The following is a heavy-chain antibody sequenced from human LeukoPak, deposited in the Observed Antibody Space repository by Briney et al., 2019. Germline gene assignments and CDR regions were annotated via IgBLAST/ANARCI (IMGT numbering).Heavy chain of an antibody. D-gene: IGHD3-22*01. CDR2: IYYSGST. J-gene: IGHJ3*02. V-gene: IGHV4-31*03. CDR1: GGSISSGGYY. CDR3: ASGFYYYDSSGYYADAFDI. Sequence: PSETLSLTCTVSGGSISSGGYYWSWIRQHPGKGLEWIGYIYYSGSTYYNPSLKSRVTISVDTSKNQFSLKLSSVTAADTAVYYCASGFYYYDSSGYYADAFDIWGQGTVVTVSS.